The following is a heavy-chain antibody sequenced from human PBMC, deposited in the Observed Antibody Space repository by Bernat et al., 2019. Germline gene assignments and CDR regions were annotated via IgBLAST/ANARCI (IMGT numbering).Heavy chain of an antibody. CDR2: IYYSST. V-gene: IGHV4-59*01. Sequence: QVQLQESGPGLVKPSETLSLTCAVSGYSISSYYWSWIRQPPGKGPEWIGYIYYSSTNYSPSLRSRVTISVDTSKNQFSLKLSSVTAADTAVYYCGRGERLGIDYWGQGTLVTVSS. D-gene: IGHD6-19*01. J-gene: IGHJ4*02. CDR3: GRGERLGIDY. CDR1: GYSISSYY.